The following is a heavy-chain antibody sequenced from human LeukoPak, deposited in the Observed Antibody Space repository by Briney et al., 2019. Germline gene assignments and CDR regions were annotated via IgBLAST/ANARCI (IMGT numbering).Heavy chain of an antibody. J-gene: IGHJ3*02. CDR2: IYYSGST. V-gene: IGHV4-59*01. CDR1: GGSISSYY. CDR3: AREATLSYYDILTGLGAFDI. Sequence: PSETLSLTCTVSGGSISSYYWSWIRQPPGKGQEWIGYIYYSGSTNYNPSLKSRVTISVDTSKNQFSLKLSSVTAADTAVYYCAREATLSYYDILTGLGAFDIWGQGTMVTVSS. D-gene: IGHD3-9*01.